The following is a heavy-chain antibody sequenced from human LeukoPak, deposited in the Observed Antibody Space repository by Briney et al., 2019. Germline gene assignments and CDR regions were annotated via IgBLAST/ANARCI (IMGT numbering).Heavy chain of an antibody. J-gene: IGHJ6*02. CDR3: ARGPSSSWSKTTYYGMDV. CDR1: GFTFSSCD. D-gene: IGHD6-13*01. Sequence: PGGSLRLSCAASGFTFSSCDMHWVRQATGKGLEWVSAIGTAGDSYYPGSVKGRFTISRENAKNSLYLQMNSLRAGDTAVYYCARGPSSSWSKTTYYGMDVWGQGTTVTASS. CDR2: IGTAGDS. V-gene: IGHV3-13*01.